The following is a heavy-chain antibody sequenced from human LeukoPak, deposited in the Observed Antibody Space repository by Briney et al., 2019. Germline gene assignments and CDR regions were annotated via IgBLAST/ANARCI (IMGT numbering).Heavy chain of an antibody. V-gene: IGHV3-21*01. Sequence: GGSLRLSCAASGFIFSAYTMNWVRQAPGKGLEWVSSITGSSSYIYEADSLKGRFTISRDIAENSLYLQMNSLRAEDTAVYYCARSGTTVTTIIDYWGQGTLVTVSS. CDR2: ITGSSSYI. D-gene: IGHD4-17*01. CDR1: GFIFSAYT. CDR3: ARSGTTVTTIIDY. J-gene: IGHJ4*02.